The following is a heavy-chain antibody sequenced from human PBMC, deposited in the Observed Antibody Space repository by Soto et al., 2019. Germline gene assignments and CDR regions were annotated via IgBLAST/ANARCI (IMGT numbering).Heavy chain of an antibody. Sequence: QVQLQQWGAGLLKPSETLSLTCAVYGGSFSGYYWSWIRQPPGKGLEWIGEINHSGSTNYNPSLKSRVTISVDTSTNKFSLKLSSVTAAHTAVYYCARGTGGLGNYYYYGMDSWGQGSTVTVSS. CDR1: GGSFSGYY. J-gene: IGHJ6*02. CDR2: INHSGST. D-gene: IGHD7-27*01. V-gene: IGHV4-34*01. CDR3: ARGTGGLGNYYYYGMDS.